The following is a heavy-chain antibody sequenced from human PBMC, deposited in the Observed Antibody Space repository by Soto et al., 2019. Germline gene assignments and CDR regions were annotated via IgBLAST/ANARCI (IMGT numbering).Heavy chain of an antibody. D-gene: IGHD3-10*01. CDR3: ARDITMVRGVIFYYYGMDV. J-gene: IGHJ6*02. CDR1: GYTFTSYG. V-gene: IGHV1-18*04. CDR2: ISAYNGNT. Sequence: VKVSCKASGYTFTSYGISWVRQAPGQGLEWMGWISAYNGNTNYAQKLQGRVTMTTDTSTSTAYMELRSLRSDDTAVYYCARDITMVRGVIFYYYGMDVWGRGTTVTVSS.